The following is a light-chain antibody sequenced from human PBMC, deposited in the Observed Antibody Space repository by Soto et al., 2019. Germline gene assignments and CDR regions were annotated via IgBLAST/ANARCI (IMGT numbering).Light chain of an antibody. J-gene: IGLJ1*01. CDR2: DVS. CDR3: SSYTSSRTHV. CDR1: SSDVGGYNY. Sequence: QSALTQPASVSGSPGQSITISCTGTSSDVGGYNYVSWYQQHPGKAPKLMIYDVSNRPSGLSNRFSGSKSGNTASLTISGLQAEDECDYFCSSYTSSRTHVFGTGTKLTVL. V-gene: IGLV2-14*01.